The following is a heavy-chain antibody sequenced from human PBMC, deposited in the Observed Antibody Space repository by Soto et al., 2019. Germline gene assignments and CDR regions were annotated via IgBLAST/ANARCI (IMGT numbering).Heavy chain of an antibody. V-gene: IGHV4-31*03. D-gene: IGHD2-21*01. Sequence: PSETLSLTCSVSGAALNSGNHYWSWIRQVPWKGLGWIGHIYVTGAVDYNSSLRVRITISQDTSERQFSLNLRLVTAADTAVYYCAGLRIATNNYKWFDPWGQGXLVTVNS. CDR2: IYVTGAV. CDR1: GAALNSGNHY. CDR3: AGLRIATNNYKWFDP. J-gene: IGHJ5*02.